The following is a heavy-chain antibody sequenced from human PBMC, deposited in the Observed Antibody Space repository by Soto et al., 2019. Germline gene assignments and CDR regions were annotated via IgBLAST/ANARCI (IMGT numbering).Heavy chain of an antibody. CDR3: ARDRQYFDRSGHYFWNWFNP. D-gene: IGHD3-22*01. V-gene: IGHV4-30-4*01. J-gene: IGHJ5*02. CDR1: GDSISRGDYF. Sequence: SETLSLTCTVSGDSISRGDYFWSWIRQPPGEGLEWIGYIHNSGNTFYNPSLKSRLTMPVDTSKNQFSLKLSSVTAADTAVYYCARDRQYFDRSGHYFWNWFNPWGQGTLVTVSS. CDR2: IHNSGNT.